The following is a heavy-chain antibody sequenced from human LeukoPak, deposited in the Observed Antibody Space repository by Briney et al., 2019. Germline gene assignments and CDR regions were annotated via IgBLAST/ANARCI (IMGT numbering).Heavy chain of an antibody. CDR2: ISSSSGVTI. Sequence: GESLKISCAASGFAFSNYEMNWVRQAPGKGLEWVSYISSSSGVTIYYADSVKVRFTISRDNAKNSLYLPMDSLRAEDTAVYYCARFTSGWYYFDHWGQGTLVTVSS. D-gene: IGHD6-19*01. V-gene: IGHV3-48*03. CDR1: GFAFSNYE. CDR3: ARFTSGWYYFDH. J-gene: IGHJ4*02.